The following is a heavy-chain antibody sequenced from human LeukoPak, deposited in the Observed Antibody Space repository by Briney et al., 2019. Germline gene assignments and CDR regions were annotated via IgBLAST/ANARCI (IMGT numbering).Heavy chain of an antibody. CDR1: GGSFSDYY. CDR2: INHSGST. CDR3: ARGLWGPIDY. D-gene: IGHD2-21*01. Sequence: PSETLSLTCAVYGGSFSDYYWSWIRQPPGKGLEWIGEINHSGSTNYNPSLKSRVTISVDTSKNQFSLKLSSVTAADTAVYYCARGLWGPIDYWGQGTLVTVSS. V-gene: IGHV4-34*01. J-gene: IGHJ4*02.